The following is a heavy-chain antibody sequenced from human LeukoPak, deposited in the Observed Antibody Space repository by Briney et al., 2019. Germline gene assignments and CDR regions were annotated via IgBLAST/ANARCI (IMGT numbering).Heavy chain of an antibody. J-gene: IGHJ6*03. V-gene: IGHV1-69*13. CDR3: ARVRTGHYYYYYYYMDV. Sequence: SVEVSCKASGGTFSSYAISWVRQAPGQGLEWMGGIIPIFGTANYAQKFQGRVTITADESTSTAYMELSSLRSEDTAVYYCARVRTGHYYYYYYYMDVWGKGTTVTISS. CDR2: IIPIFGTA. CDR1: GGTFSSYA.